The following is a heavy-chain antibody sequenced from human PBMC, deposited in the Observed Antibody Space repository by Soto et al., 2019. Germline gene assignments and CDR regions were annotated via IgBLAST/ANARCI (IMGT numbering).Heavy chain of an antibody. V-gene: IGHV4-59*08. J-gene: IGHJ4*02. CDR1: GASISSYY. Sequence: QVQLQESGPGLVKPSEILSLTCTVSGASISSYYWSWIRQPPGKGLEWIGYIYYTGSTNYNPSLKSRVTISVDTFKNQFSLKLSSVTAADTAVYYCASVDTMANSLDYWGQGTLVTVSS. D-gene: IGHD3-10*01. CDR3: ASVDTMANSLDY. CDR2: IYYTGST.